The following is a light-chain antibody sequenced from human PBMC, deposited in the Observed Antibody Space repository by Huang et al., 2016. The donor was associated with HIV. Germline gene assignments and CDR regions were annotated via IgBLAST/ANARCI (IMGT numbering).Light chain of an antibody. V-gene: IGKV2-30*02. Sequence: DVVLTQSPLSLPVTLGQPASISCKSSHSLLHSDGNTYLDWFLQRPGQAPRRLIYKVANRDFGVPARFSGSGSGADFTLTISRVEADDIGVYYCMQGTHWPQTFGQGTMVEVK. CDR1: HSLLHSDGNTY. J-gene: IGKJ1*01. CDR3: MQGTHWPQT. CDR2: KVA.